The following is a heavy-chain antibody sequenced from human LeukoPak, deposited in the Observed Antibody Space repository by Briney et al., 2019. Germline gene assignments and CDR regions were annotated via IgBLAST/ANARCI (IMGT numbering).Heavy chain of an antibody. CDR3: ARVAPLADAFDI. CDR1: GGSISSYY. V-gene: IGHV4-59*01. Sequence: PSETLSLICTVSGGSISSYYWSWIRQPPGKGLEWIGYIYYSGSTNYNPSLKSRVTISVDTSKNQFSLKLSSVTAADTAVYYCARVAPLADAFDIWGQGTMVTVSS. CDR2: IYYSGST. J-gene: IGHJ3*02.